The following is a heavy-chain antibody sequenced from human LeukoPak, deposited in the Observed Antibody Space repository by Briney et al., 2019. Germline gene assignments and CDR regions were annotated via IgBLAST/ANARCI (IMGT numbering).Heavy chain of an antibody. CDR3: ARGPYYYDSSGPVNV. J-gene: IGHJ6*04. CDR1: GGSFSGYY. Sequence: SETLSLTCAVYGGSFSGYYWSWIRQPPGKGLEWIGEINHSGSTNYNPSLKSRVTISVDTSKNQVSLKLSSVTAADTAVYYCARGPYYYDSSGPVNVWGKGTTVTVSS. D-gene: IGHD3-22*01. CDR2: INHSGST. V-gene: IGHV4-34*01.